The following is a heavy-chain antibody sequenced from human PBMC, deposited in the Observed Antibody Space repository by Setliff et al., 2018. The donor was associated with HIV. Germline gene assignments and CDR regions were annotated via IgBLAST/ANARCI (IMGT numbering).Heavy chain of an antibody. CDR2: INPSDGIP. V-gene: IGHV1-46*04. Sequence: ASVKVSCKASGFSFSRHYMHWVRQAPGEGLEWVAMINPSDGIPSYAQKLQDRVVVTWDTSRSIVYMELSSLLSEDTAVYFCTRAFPPMIPAAFGIWGLGTLVTVSS. CDR1: GFSFSRHY. J-gene: IGHJ3*02. CDR3: TRAFPPMIPAAFGI. D-gene: IGHD3-16*01.